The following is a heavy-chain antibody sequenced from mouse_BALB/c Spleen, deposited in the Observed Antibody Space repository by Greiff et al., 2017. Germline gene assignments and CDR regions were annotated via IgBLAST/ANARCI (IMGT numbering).Heavy chain of an antibody. J-gene: IGHJ4*01. CDR3: TGSGYYPYYAMDY. V-gene: IGHV6-6*02. D-gene: IGHD2-3*01. CDR1: GFTFSNYW. CDR2: IRLKSNNYAT. Sequence: EVQLMESGAGLVQPGGSMKLSCVASGFTFSNYWMNWVRQSPEQGLEWIAEIRLKSNNYATHYAESVKGRCTISRDATKSSVDLQMNTLRAADTGIYYCTGSGYYPYYAMDYWGQGTSVTVSA.